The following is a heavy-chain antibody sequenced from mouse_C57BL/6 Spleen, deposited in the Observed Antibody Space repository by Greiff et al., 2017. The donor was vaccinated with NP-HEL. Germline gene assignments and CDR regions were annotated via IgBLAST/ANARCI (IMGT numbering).Heavy chain of an antibody. CDR3: ARTAQATYFDY. CDR1: GYSFTSYY. J-gene: IGHJ2*01. Sequence: QVQLQQSGPELVKPGASVKISCKASGYSFTSYYIHWVKQRPGQGLEWIGWIYPGSGNTKYNEKFKGKATLTADTSSSTAYMQLSSLTSEDSAVYYCARTAQATYFDYWGQGTTLTVSS. CDR2: IYPGSGNT. D-gene: IGHD3-2*02. V-gene: IGHV1-66*01.